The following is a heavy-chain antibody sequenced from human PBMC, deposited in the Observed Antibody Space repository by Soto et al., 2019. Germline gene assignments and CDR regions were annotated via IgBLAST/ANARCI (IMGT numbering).Heavy chain of an antibody. CDR3: ARGRYCLTGRCFPNWFDS. J-gene: IGHJ5*01. CDR1: GSSISSGDYY. V-gene: IGHV4-30-4*01. CDR2: IYKSATT. D-gene: IGHD7-27*01. Sequence: SETLSLTCTVSGSSISSGDYYWSWIRQPPGKGLEWIGYIYKSATTYYNPSFESRVAISVDTSKSQFSLNVTSVTAADTAVYFCARGRYCLTGRCFPNWFDSWGQGALVTVS.